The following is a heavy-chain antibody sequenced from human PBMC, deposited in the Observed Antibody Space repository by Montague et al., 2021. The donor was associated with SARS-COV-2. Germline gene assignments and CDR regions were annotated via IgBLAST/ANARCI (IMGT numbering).Heavy chain of an antibody. J-gene: IGHJ4*02. Sequence: SLRLSCSTSGFIFSAYNMNLVRQAPGKGLEWVSSITSTCEYIYYXDSMKGRFTMSRDNAHNSLFLQLKSLRVEDTAVYYCVRDLDGDYRVFEYWGQGTLVTVSS. CDR1: GFIFSAYN. V-gene: IGHV3-21*01. CDR3: VRDLDGDYRVFEY. CDR2: ITSTCEYI. D-gene: IGHD3-3*01.